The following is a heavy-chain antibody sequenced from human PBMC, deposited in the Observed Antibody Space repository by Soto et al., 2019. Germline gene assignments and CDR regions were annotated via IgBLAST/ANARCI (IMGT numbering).Heavy chain of an antibody. D-gene: IGHD1-26*01. CDR1: GFTFSSYG. CDR3: AKTPYSGSSEFDY. J-gene: IGHJ4*02. V-gene: IGHV3-30*18. Sequence: GGSLRLSCAASGFTFSSYGMHWVRQAPGKGLEWVAVISYDGSNKYYGDSVKGRFTISRDNSKNTVYLQMNSLRAEDTAMYYCAKTPYSGSSEFDYWGQGTLVTVSS. CDR2: ISYDGSNK.